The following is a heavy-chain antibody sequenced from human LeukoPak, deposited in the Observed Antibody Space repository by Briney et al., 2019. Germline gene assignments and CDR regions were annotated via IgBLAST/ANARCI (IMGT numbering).Heavy chain of an antibody. CDR2: IYYTGTT. V-gene: IGHV4-59*01. Sequence: PSETLSLTCTASGASISDYYWSWIRQPPGKGLEWIGYIYYTGTTKYNPSLTSRVTISVDTSKSQFSVKLSSVTAADTAVYYCARDYDNSGLRHFDLWGRGTLVTVSS. J-gene: IGHJ2*01. CDR1: GASISDYY. CDR3: ARDYDNSGLRHFDL. D-gene: IGHD3-22*01.